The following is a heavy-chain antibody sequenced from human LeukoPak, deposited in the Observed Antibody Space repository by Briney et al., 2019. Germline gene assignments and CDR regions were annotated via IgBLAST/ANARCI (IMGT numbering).Heavy chain of an antibody. D-gene: IGHD2/OR15-2a*01. CDR3: VKDLRSDFMGVLSRYLSY. CDR1: GFTFSSFA. V-gene: IGHV3-64D*09. CDR2: ISHNGGST. Sequence: GGSLRLSCSASGFTFSSFAMHWVRQAPGKGLEYVAAISHNGGSTYYADSVKGRFTISRDNSKSTLYLQMSSLRAEDTAVYLCVKDLRSDFMGVLSRYLSYWGQGTLVTVSS. J-gene: IGHJ4*02.